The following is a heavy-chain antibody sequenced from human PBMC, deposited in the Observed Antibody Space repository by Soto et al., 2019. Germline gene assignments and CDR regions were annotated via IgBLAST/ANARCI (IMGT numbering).Heavy chain of an antibody. V-gene: IGHV1-18*04. CDR3: ARAMGGATEYYFDY. CDR1: GYPFTISG. D-gene: IGHD3-10*01. J-gene: IGHJ4*02. Sequence: QGQLLQSGADVKKPWSSVKVSCKASGYPFTISGMNWVRQSPGQGLAWMGWISAYNGNRNYAQKLQGRVTMTTDTSTSTAYMELRSLRSDDTAVYYCARAMGGATEYYFDYWGQGTLVTVSS. CDR2: ISAYNGNR.